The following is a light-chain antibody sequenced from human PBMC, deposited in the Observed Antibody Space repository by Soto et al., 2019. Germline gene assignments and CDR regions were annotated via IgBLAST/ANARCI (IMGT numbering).Light chain of an antibody. CDR2: AAS. CDR3: QQSSSTPKT. Sequence: DIQMTQSPSSLSASVGDRVTITCRASQSIRNYLNWYQQKPGKAPNLLIYAASSLQSGVPPRFSGSGSGTDFTLTISSLQPEDFATYFCQQSSSTPKTFGQGTKVEL. J-gene: IGKJ1*01. CDR1: QSIRNY. V-gene: IGKV1-39*01.